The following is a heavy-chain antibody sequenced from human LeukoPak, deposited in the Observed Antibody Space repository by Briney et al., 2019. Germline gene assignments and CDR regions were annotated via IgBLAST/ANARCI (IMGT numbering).Heavy chain of an antibody. Sequence: PSETLSLTCTVSGGSISSSSYYWGWIRQPPGKGLEWIGSIYYSGSTYYNPSLKSRVTISVDTSKNQFSLKLSSVTAADTAVYYCARRGLYWYDFDYWGQGTLVTVSS. CDR1: GGSISSSSYY. V-gene: IGHV4-39*01. J-gene: IGHJ4*02. CDR3: ARRGLYWYDFDY. CDR2: IYYSGST. D-gene: IGHD2-8*02.